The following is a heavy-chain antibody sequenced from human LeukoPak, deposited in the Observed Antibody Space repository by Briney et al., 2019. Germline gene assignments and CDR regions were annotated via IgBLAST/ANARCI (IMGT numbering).Heavy chain of an antibody. CDR3: AKVMAGTAFHI. J-gene: IGHJ3*02. D-gene: IGHD6-19*01. V-gene: IGHV3-9*01. Sequence: PGRSLRLSCAASGFTFDDYAMQWVRQAPGKGLEWVSGISWNSVSIGYADSVKGRFTISRDNAKNSLYLQMNSLRAEDTASYYCAKVMAGTAFHIWGQGTMVSVSS. CDR2: ISWNSVSI. CDR1: GFTFDDYA.